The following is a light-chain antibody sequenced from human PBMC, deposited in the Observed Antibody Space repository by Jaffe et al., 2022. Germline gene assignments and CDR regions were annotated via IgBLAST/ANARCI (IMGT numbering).Light chain of an antibody. V-gene: IGLV2-23*02. CDR2: DVS. J-gene: IGLJ2*01. Sequence: QSALTQPASVSGSPGQSITISCTGTSSDVGSYNLVSWYQQQPGKAPKLMIYDVSKRPSGVSNRFSGSKSGNTASLTVSGLQAEDEADYYCCSYAGSSTHVVFGGGTKVTVL. CDR1: SSDVGSYNL. CDR3: CSYAGSSTHVV.